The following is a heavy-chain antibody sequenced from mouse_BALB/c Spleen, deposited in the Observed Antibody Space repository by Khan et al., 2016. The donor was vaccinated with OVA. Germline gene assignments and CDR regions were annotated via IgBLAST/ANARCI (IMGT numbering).Heavy chain of an antibody. Sequence: VQLKESGPGLVKPSQSLSLTCSVTGYSITSGYYWNWIRQFPGNRLEWGGYKVYGGNNNYNPSLKNRISITRDTSKNQFFLQLESVTTEDTATYYCARGGRSFDHWGHGTLVTVSA. CDR2: KVYGGNN. D-gene: IGHD1-1*01. CDR3: ARGGRSFDH. CDR1: GYSITSGYY. V-gene: IGHV3-6*02. J-gene: IGHJ3*01.